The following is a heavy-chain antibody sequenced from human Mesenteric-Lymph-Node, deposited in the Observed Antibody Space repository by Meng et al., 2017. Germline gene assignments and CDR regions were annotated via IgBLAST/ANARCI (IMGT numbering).Heavy chain of an antibody. CDR2: MNPNSGNT. CDR1: GYTFTSYD. V-gene: IGHV1-8*01. CDR3: ARVLRAAATFDY. Sequence: QVHLVQSGAEVKKPGASVKVSCKASGYTFTSYDISWVRQATGQGLEWMGWMNPNSGNTGYAQKFQGRVTMTRNNSISTAYMQLSSLRSEDTAVYYCARVLRAAATFDYWGQGTLVTVSS. D-gene: IGHD6-13*01. J-gene: IGHJ4*02.